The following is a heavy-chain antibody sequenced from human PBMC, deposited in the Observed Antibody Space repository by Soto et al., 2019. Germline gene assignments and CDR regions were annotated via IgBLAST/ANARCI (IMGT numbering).Heavy chain of an antibody. V-gene: IGHV3-33*01. D-gene: IGHD6-19*01. CDR3: ARDRVQWLVNYYYYGMDV. CDR1: GFTFSSYG. Sequence: QVQLVESGGGVVQPGRSLRLSCAASGFTFSSYGMHWVRQAPGKGLEWVAVIWYDGSNKYYADSVKGRFTISRDNSKNTLYLQMNSLSAEDTAVYYCARDRVQWLVNYYYYGMDVWGQGTTVTVSS. J-gene: IGHJ6*02. CDR2: IWYDGSNK.